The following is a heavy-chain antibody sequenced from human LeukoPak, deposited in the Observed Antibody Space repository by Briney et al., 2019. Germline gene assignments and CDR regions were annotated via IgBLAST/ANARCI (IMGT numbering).Heavy chain of an antibody. J-gene: IGHJ6*02. CDR2: ISSSSSTI. D-gene: IGHD2-21*01. Sequence: GRSLRLSCAASGFTFSSYAMHWVRQAPGKGLEWVSYISSSSSTIYYADSVKGRFTISRDNAKNSLYLQMNSLRDEDTAVYYCVKAGEVDYYYYGMDVWGQGTTVTVSS. CDR1: GFTFSSYA. CDR3: VKAGEVDYYYYGMDV. V-gene: IGHV3-48*02.